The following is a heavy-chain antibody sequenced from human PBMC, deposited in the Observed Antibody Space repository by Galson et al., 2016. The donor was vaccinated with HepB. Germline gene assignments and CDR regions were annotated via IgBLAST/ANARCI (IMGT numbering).Heavy chain of an antibody. CDR3: ARRRFGMDV. CDR1: GYTFTDYW. CDR2: MYPDDSDT. V-gene: IGHV5-51*01. Sequence: QSGAEVKKPGESLKISCQGSGYTFTDYWIGWVRQMPGKGLEWMGIMYPDDSDTRYSPSFQGQVTFSADKSISTAYLQWSSPKASDTAMYYCARRRFGMDVWGQGALVTFSS. J-gene: IGHJ6*01.